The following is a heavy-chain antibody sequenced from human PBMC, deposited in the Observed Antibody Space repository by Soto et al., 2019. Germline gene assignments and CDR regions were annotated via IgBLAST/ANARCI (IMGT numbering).Heavy chain of an antibody. CDR1: GFTFSGSA. V-gene: IGHV3-73*01. Sequence: GGSLRLSCAASGFTFSGSAMHWVRQASGKGLEWVGRIRSKANSYATAYAASVKGRFTISRDDSKNTAYLQMNSLKTEDTAVYYCNSERYCSGGSCWGQGTLVTVSS. D-gene: IGHD2-15*01. J-gene: IGHJ4*02. CDR2: IRSKANSYAT. CDR3: NSERYCSGGSC.